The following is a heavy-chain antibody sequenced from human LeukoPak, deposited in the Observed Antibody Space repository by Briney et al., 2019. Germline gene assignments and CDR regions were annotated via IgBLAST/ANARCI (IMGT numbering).Heavy chain of an antibody. J-gene: IGHJ4*02. V-gene: IGHV3-7*03. D-gene: IGHD2-2*01. CDR3: ARSVEEGYCSETSCYAGY. CDR1: GFTFTNYW. Sequence: GGSLRLSCVASGFTFTNYWMTWVRQAPGKRLEWVANIKQDQSEKWYVASVKGRFTVSRDNAKNSMYLQMNSLRAEDTAIYYCARSVEEGYCSETSCYAGYWGRGTLVTVSS. CDR2: IKQDQSEK.